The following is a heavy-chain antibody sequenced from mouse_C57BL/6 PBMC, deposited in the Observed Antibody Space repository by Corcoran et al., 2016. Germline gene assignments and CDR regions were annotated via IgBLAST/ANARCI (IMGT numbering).Heavy chain of an antibody. CDR2: INPNNGGT. D-gene: IGHD2-2*01. V-gene: IGHV1-26*01. CDR3: ARPGDGYDPYAMDY. J-gene: IGHJ4*01. Sequence: EVQLQQSGPELVKPGASVKISCKASGYTFTDYYMNWVKQSHGKSLEWIGDINPNNGGTSYNQKFKGKATLTVDKSSSTAYMELRSLTSEDSAVYYCARPGDGYDPYAMDYWGQGTSVTVSS. CDR1: GYTFTDYY.